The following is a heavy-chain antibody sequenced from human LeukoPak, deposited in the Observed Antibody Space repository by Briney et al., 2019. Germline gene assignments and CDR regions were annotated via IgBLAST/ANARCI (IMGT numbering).Heavy chain of an antibody. CDR3: ARGGGYYGSGSLHYYYYGMDV. D-gene: IGHD3-10*01. Sequence: GGSLRLSCTASGFPFSDYSMNWVRQAPGKGLEWVSYISSSGNTIYYADSVKGRFTISRDNAKNSLYLQMNSLRAEDTAVYYCARGGGYYGSGSLHYYYYGMDVWGQGTTVTVSS. V-gene: IGHV3-48*04. CDR1: GFPFSDYS. J-gene: IGHJ6*02. CDR2: ISSSGNTI.